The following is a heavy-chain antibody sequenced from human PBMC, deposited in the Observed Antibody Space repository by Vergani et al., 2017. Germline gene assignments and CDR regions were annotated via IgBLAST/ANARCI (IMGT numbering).Heavy chain of an antibody. CDR1: GGPIRSTFYY. V-gene: IGHV4-39*01. J-gene: IGHJ6*03. CDR3: ARHKEQLVPGNYYYYYYMDV. Sequence: QLQLQESDPGLVKPSETLSLTCTVSGGPIRSTFYYWGWIRQPPGKGLEWIGTIYYSWSTYYNPSLKSRVTISGDTSKNQFSLKLNSVTAADTAVYYYARHKEQLVPGNYYYYYYMDVWGKGTTVTVSS. CDR2: IYYSWST. D-gene: IGHD6-13*01.